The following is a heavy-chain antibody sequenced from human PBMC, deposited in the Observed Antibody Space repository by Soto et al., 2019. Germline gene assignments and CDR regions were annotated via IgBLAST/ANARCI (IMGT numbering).Heavy chain of an antibody. CDR2: INPNSGGT. J-gene: IGHJ6*02. CDR3: ARDQFYYGSGSYYDEGYYSGMDV. CDR1: GYTFTGYY. Sequence: ASVKVSCKASGYTFTGYYMHWVRQAPGQGLEWMGWINPNSGGTNYAQKFQGWVTMTRDTSISTAYMELSRLRSDDTAVYYCARDQFYYGSGSYYDEGYYSGMDVWGQGTTVTVSS. D-gene: IGHD3-10*01. V-gene: IGHV1-2*04.